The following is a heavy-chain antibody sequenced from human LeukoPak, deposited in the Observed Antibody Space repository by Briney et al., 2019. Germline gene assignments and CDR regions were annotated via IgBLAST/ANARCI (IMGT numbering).Heavy chain of an antibody. J-gene: IGHJ4*02. D-gene: IGHD5-18*01. CDR1: GFTFSSYS. CDR2: ISSSSSYI. Sequence: GGSLRLSCAASGFTFSSYSMNWVRQAPGKGLEWVSSISSSSSYIYYTDSVKGRFTISRDNAKNSLYLQMNSLRAEDTAVYYCARNTAPVVEFDYWGQGTLVTVSS. V-gene: IGHV3-21*01. CDR3: ARNTAPVVEFDY.